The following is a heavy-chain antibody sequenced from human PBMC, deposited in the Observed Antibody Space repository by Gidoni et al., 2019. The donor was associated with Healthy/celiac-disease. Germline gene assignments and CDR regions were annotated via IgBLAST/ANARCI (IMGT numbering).Heavy chain of an antibody. V-gene: IGHV1-3*01. CDR3: ARENWDWYFDL. J-gene: IGHJ2*01. CDR1: GYTFTSYA. Sequence: QVQLVQSGAEVKKPGASVKVSCKASGYTFTSYAMHWVRQAPGQRLEWMGWINAGTGNTKYSQKFQGRVTITRDTSASTAYMELSSLRSEDTSIYYCARENWDWYFDLWGRGTLVTVSS. D-gene: IGHD7-27*01. CDR2: INAGTGNT.